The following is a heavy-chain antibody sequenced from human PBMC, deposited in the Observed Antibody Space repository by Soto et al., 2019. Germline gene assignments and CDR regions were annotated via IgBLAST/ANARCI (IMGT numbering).Heavy chain of an antibody. Sequence: QVQLVESGGDVVQPGRSLRLSCAASGSTFSSYDIHWVRQAPIKGLEWVAHISPVGNNAYYADSVKGRFTISRDNARNTVYLQVNSLRPEDTAVYHCVRGPSHGAFDIWGQGTLVTVSS. CDR3: VRGPSHGAFDI. CDR2: ISPVGNNA. V-gene: IGHV3-30-3*01. CDR1: GSTFSSYD. J-gene: IGHJ3*02.